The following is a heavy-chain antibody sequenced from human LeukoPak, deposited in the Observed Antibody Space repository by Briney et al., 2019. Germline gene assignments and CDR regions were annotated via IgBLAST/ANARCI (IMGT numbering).Heavy chain of an antibody. J-gene: IGHJ6*02. CDR3: ARQAYYYYGMDV. CDR1: GYTFTSYD. CDR2: MNPNSGNT. Sequence: ASVTVSCTASGYTFTSYDINWVRQAAGQGLEWMGWMNPNSGNTGYAQKFQGRVTMTRNTSISTAYMELSSLRSEDTAVYYCARQAYYYYGMDVWGQGTTVTVSS. V-gene: IGHV1-8*01.